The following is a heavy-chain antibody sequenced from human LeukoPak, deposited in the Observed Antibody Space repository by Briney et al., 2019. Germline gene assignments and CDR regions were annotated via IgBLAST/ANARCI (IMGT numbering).Heavy chain of an antibody. Sequence: ASVKVSCKTSGYSFTDYYMHWVRQAPGQGLELMGWINPNSGGTSSAQKFQGRVTMTRDTSITTVYMEVSRLTSDDTAIYYCARADRLHGGPYLIGPWGQGTLVTVSS. CDR1: GYSFTDYY. V-gene: IGHV1-2*02. D-gene: IGHD2-21*01. J-gene: IGHJ5*02. CDR3: ARADRLHGGPYLIGP. CDR2: INPNSGGT.